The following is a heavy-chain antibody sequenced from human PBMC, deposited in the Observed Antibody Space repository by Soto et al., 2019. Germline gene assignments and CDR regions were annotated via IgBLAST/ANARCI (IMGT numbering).Heavy chain of an antibody. D-gene: IGHD2-2*02. CDR3: AKEAEENEQVPIPGDN. Sequence: GSLRLSCVASGFTFRNHAMTWVRQAPGKGLEWVSGISGSGTMKYYADSVRGHFIISRDNAKNTLHLQMDNLRVEDTAVYYCAKEAEENEQVPIPGDNWGQGTLVTVSS. CDR1: GFTFRNHA. V-gene: IGHV3-23*01. J-gene: IGHJ4*02. CDR2: ISGSGTMK.